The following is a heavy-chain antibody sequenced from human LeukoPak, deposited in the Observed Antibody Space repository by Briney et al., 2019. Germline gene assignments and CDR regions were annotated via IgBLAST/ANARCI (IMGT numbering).Heavy chain of an antibody. Sequence: PSETLSLTCTVSGGSIRSYYWSWIRQPPGKGLEWIGYVFYSGSTNSNPSLKSRVTISVDTSRNQFSLKLSSVTAADTAVYYCARFPLGAYYCMDVWGKGTTVTVSS. J-gene: IGHJ6*03. D-gene: IGHD4/OR15-4a*01. CDR2: VFYSGST. CDR3: ARFPLGAYYCMDV. CDR1: GGSIRSYY. V-gene: IGHV4-59*01.